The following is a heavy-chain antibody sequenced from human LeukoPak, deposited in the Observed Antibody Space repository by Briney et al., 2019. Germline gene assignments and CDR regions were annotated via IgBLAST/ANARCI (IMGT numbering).Heavy chain of an antibody. CDR2: INPNSGGT. D-gene: IGHD2-2*01. V-gene: IGHV1-2*02. J-gene: IGHJ4*02. Sequence: VASVKVPCTASGYTLTGYYMHWVRQAPGQGLEWMGWINPNSGGTNYAQKFQGRVTMTRDTSISTAYMELSRLRSDDTAVYYCARGLRGSPAFDYWGQGTLVTVSS. CDR3: ARGLRGSPAFDY. CDR1: GYTLTGYY.